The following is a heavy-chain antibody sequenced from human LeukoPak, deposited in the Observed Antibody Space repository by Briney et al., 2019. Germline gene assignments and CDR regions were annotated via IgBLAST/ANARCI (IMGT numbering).Heavy chain of an antibody. D-gene: IGHD2-2*01. CDR1: GGSFSGYY. Sequence: SETLSLTCAVYGGSFSGYYWSWIRQPPGKGLEWIGGINHSGSTNYNPSLKSRVTISVDTSKDQFSLKLSSVTAADTAVYYCARDCFRYCSSTSSYAGLYYYGMDVWGKGTTVTVSS. CDR2: INHSGST. CDR3: ARDCFRYCSSTSSYAGLYYYGMDV. J-gene: IGHJ6*04. V-gene: IGHV4-34*01.